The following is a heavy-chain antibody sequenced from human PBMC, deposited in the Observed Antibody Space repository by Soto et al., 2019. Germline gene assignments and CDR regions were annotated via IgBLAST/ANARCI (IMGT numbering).Heavy chain of an antibody. CDR1: GYSFTTYG. J-gene: IGHJ6*02. V-gene: IGHV1-18*01. CDR2: ISGYNGNT. CDR3: AREDPAPYYDSAMDV. Sequence: QVQLVQSGGDVKKPGASVQVSCKTSGYSFTTYGISWVRQAPGQVLEWMGWISGYNGNTNYAQKFEGRGNKSTDTSTRTAYMELGSLRSDDPAVYYCAREDPAPYYDSAMDVWGQGSTVAVSS.